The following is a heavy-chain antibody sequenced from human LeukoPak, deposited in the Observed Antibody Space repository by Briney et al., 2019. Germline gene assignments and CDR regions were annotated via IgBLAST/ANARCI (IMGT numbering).Heavy chain of an antibody. Sequence: SETLSLTCAVYGGSFSGYYWSWIRQPPGKGLEWIGEINHSGSINYNPSLKSRITISVDTSKKQFSLKLTSVTAADTAVYYCARALTTPTHWGQGTLVTVSS. CDR3: ARALTTPTH. J-gene: IGHJ1*01. D-gene: IGHD4-17*01. CDR1: GGSFSGYY. V-gene: IGHV4-34*01. CDR2: INHSGSI.